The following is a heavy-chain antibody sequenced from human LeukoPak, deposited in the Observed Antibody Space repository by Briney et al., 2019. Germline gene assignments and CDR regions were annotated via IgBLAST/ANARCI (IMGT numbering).Heavy chain of an antibody. Sequence: SETLSLTCTVSGGSISSYYWSWIRQPPGKGLEWIGYIYYSGSTNYNPSLKSRVTISVDTSKNQFSLRLSSVTAADTAVYYCARDKFSTQYRLRLGEFSDWGQGTLVTVSS. CDR3: ARDKFSTQYRLRLGEFSD. CDR1: GGSISSYY. V-gene: IGHV4-59*01. D-gene: IGHD3-16*01. J-gene: IGHJ4*02. CDR2: IYYSGST.